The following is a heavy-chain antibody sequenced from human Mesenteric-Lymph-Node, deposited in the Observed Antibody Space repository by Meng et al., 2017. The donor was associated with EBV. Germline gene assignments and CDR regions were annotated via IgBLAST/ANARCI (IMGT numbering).Heavy chain of an antibody. J-gene: IGHJ4*02. Sequence: QSQRQESGSGLLKPSQPLSLTCVVSGDSISSHEFSWSWIRQPPGKGLEWIGFIYHAGATNYNPSLKSRVTLSIDKSQNQFSLRLSSVSAADTAVYYCARGGDYHDYWGQGILVTVSS. CDR2: IYHAGAT. V-gene: IGHV4-30-2*01. CDR1: GDSISSHEFS. CDR3: ARGGDYHDY.